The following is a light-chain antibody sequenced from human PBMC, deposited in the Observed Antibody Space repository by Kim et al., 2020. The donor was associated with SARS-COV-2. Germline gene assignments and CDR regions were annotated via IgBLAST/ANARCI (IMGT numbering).Light chain of an antibody. CDR2: AAS. V-gene: IGKV1-27*01. CDR3: QKYNSAPWT. CDR1: QGINNY. Sequence: DIQMTQSPSSLSASVGDRVTITCRASQGINNYLAWYQQRPGKAPKLLIYAASTLQSGVPSRFSGSGFGTDFTLTISSLQPEDGAIYYCQKYNSAPWTFGRETQLDIK. J-gene: IGKJ1*01.